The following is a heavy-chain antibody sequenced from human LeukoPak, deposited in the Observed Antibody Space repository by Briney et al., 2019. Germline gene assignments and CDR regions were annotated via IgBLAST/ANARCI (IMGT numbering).Heavy chain of an antibody. D-gene: IGHD2-15*01. Sequence: GGSLRLSCAASGFTFSSYGMHWVRQAPGKGLEWVAVISYDGSNKYYADSVKGRFTISRDNSKNTLYLQMNSLRVEDTAVYYCAKDGRRYCSGGSCGGVDPWGQGNLVPVSS. CDR3: AKDGRRYCSGGSCGGVDP. V-gene: IGHV3-30*18. CDR1: GFTFSSYG. J-gene: IGHJ5*02. CDR2: ISYDGSNK.